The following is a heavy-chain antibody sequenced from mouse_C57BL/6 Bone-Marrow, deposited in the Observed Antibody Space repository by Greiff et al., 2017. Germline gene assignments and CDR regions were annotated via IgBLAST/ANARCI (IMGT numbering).Heavy chain of an antibody. CDR2: IDPENGDT. J-gene: IGHJ2*01. Sequence: EVQLQQSGAELVRPGASVKLSCTASGFNIKDDYMHWVKQRPEQGLEWIGWIDPENGDTEYASKFQGKATITADTSSNTAYLQLSSLTSEDTAVYYCTTRNGIYYGNIDYWGQGTTLTVSS. CDR1: GFNIKDDY. D-gene: IGHD2-1*01. V-gene: IGHV14-4*01. CDR3: TTRNGIYYGNIDY.